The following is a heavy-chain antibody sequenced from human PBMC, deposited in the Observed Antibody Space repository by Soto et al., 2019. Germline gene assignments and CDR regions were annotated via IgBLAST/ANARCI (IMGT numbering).Heavy chain of an antibody. V-gene: IGHV3-74*01. CDR3: ARDLNWNQADY. J-gene: IGHJ4*02. CDR2: INTDGSTT. Sequence: GGSLRLSCAASGFTFSSHWMHWVRQAPEKGLVWVSRINTDGSTTNYADSVKGRFTVSRDNTKNTLYLQMNSLRAEDTAVYYCARDLNWNQADYWGQGTLVTVSS. D-gene: IGHD1-20*01. CDR1: GFTFSSHW.